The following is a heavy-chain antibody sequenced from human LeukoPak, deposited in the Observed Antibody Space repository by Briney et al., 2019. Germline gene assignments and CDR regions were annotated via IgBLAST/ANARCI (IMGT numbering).Heavy chain of an antibody. J-gene: IGHJ4*02. V-gene: IGHV3-7*01. CDR1: GFTFSSYW. CDR2: IKQDGSEK. Sequence: TGGSLRLSCAASGFTFSSYWMSWVRQAPGKGLEWVANIKQDGSEKYYVDSVKGRFTIPRDNAKNSLYLQMNSLRAEDTAVYYCARVNRKYYFDYWGQGTLVTVSS. CDR3: ARVNRKYYFDY.